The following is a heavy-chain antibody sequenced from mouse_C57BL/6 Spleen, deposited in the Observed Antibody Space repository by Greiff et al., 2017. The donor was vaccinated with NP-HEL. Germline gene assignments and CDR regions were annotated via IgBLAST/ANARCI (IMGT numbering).Heavy chain of an antibody. J-gene: IGHJ4*01. CDR2: IYPRSGNT. Sequence: QFHVKQSGAELARPGASVKLSCKASGYTFTSYGISWVKQRTGQGLEWIGEIYPRSGNTYYNEKFKGKATLTADKSSSTAYMELRSLTSEDSAVYFCARSDSNYAYYAMDYWGQGTSVTVSS. CDR3: ARSDSNYAYYAMDY. D-gene: IGHD2-5*01. V-gene: IGHV1-81*01. CDR1: GYTFTSYG.